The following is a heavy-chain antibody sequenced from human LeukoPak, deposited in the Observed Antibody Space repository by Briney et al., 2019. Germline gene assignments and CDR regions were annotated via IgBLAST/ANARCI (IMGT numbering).Heavy chain of an antibody. CDR3: ARDRWELLNAFDI. D-gene: IGHD1-26*01. CDR1: GFTFSSYW. CDR2: INSDGSST. Sequence: PGGSLRLSCAASGFTFSSYWMHWVRQAPGKGLVWVSRINSDGSSTSYADSVKRRFTISRYNAKNTLYLQMNSLRAEDTAVYYCARDRWELLNAFDIWGRGTMVTVSS. J-gene: IGHJ3*02. V-gene: IGHV3-74*01.